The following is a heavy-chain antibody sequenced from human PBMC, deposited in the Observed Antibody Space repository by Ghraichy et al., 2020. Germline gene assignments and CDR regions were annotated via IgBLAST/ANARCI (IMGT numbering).Heavy chain of an antibody. D-gene: IGHD6-19*01. CDR1: GGSISSGSYY. J-gene: IGHJ5*02. V-gene: IGHV4-61*02. Sequence: SETLSLTCTVSGGSISSGSYYWSWIRQPAGKGLEWIGRIYTSGSTNYNPSLKSRVTISVDTSKNQFSLKLSSVTAADTAVYYCARGEQWLVRGAGNWFDPWGQGTLVTVSS. CDR3: ARGEQWLVRGAGNWFDP. CDR2: IYTSGST.